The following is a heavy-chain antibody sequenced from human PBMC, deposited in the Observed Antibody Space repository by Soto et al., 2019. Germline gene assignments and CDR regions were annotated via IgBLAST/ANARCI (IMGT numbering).Heavy chain of an antibody. J-gene: IGHJ6*02. CDR1: GGTFSSYA. Sequence: ASVKVSCKASGGTFSSYAISWVRQAPGQGLEWMGGIIPIFGTANYAQKFQGRVTITADESTSTAYMEMRSLRSDDTAVYYCARDQVAKWAPGSAMVNYYYGMDAWGQGTTVTVSS. CDR2: IIPIFGTA. CDR3: ARDQVAKWAPGSAMVNYYYGMDA. D-gene: IGHD5-18*01. V-gene: IGHV1-69*13.